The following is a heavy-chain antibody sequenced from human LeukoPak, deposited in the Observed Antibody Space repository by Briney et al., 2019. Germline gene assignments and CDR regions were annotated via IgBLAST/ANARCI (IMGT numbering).Heavy chain of an antibody. CDR3: ARVGNLYFYYYMDV. CDR1: GFTFTDYY. D-gene: IGHD1-7*01. CDR2: IKEDGSEK. V-gene: IGHV3-7*01. Sequence: GSLRLPCAASGFTFTDYYMSWIRQAPGKGLEWVANIKEDGSEKYYVDSVKGRFTISRDHAENSLYLQMNSLRAEDTAVYYCARVGNLYFYYYMDVWGKGTTVTVSS. J-gene: IGHJ6*03.